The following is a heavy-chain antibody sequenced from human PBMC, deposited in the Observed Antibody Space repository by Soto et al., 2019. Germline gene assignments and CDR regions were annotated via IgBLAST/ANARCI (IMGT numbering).Heavy chain of an antibody. CDR3: ARGLQPRGYSGYVTNWFDP. J-gene: IGHJ5*02. V-gene: IGHV4-34*01. CDR1: GGSFSGYY. D-gene: IGHD5-12*01. CDR2: INHSGST. Sequence: SDTLSLTCAVYGGSFSGYYWSWIRQPPGKGLEWIGEINHSGSTNYNPSLKSRVTISVDTSKNQFSLKLSSVTAADTAVYYCARGLQPRGYSGYVTNWFDPWGQGTLVNVSS.